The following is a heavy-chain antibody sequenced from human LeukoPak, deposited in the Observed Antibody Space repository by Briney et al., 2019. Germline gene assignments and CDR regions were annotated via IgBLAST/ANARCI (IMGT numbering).Heavy chain of an antibody. Sequence: GGSLRLSCAASGFTFSSCAMSWVRQAPGKGLEWVSAISGSGGSTYYADSVKGRFTISRDNSKNTLYLQMNSLRAEDTAVYYCAKSRGAGYSYGYINWFDPWGQGTLVTVSS. CDR3: AKSRGAGYSYGYINWFDP. D-gene: IGHD5-18*01. CDR1: GFTFSSCA. V-gene: IGHV3-23*01. CDR2: ISGSGGST. J-gene: IGHJ5*02.